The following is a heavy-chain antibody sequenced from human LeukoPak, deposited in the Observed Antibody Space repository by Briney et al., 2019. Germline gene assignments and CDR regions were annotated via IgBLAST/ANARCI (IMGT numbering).Heavy chain of an antibody. CDR2: INWNGGST. D-gene: IGHD3-16*02. J-gene: IGHJ4*02. V-gene: IGHV3-20*04. CDR1: GFTFSSYG. CDR3: ARVLRYDYVWGSYRGFDY. Sequence: GGSLRLSCAASGFTFSSYGMSWVRQAPGKGLEWVSGINWNGGSTGYADSVKGRFTISRDNAKNSLYLQMNSLRAEDTALYYCARVLRYDYVWGSYRGFDYWGQGTLVTVSS.